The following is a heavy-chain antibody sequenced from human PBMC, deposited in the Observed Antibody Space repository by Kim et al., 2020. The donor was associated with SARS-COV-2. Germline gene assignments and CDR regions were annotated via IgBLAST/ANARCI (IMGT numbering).Heavy chain of an antibody. CDR2: IYYSGST. CDR3: GRELRDSSGYYSHHAFDI. V-gene: IGHV4-31*03. D-gene: IGHD3-22*01. CDR1: GGSISSGGYY. Sequence: SETLSLTCTVSGGSISSGGYYWSWIRQHPGKGLEWIGYIYYSGSTYYNPSLKGRVTISVDTTKNQFSLKLSSVTAADTAVYYCGRELRDSSGYYSHHAFDIWGQGTMVTVSS. J-gene: IGHJ3*02.